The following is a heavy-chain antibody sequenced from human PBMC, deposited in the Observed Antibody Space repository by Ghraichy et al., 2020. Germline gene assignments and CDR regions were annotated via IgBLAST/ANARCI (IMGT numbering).Heavy chain of an antibody. V-gene: IGHV2-5*02. CDR2: IYWDDDK. J-gene: IGHJ4*02. CDR3: AHTYYYDSRLRY. CDR1: GFSLSTSGVG. D-gene: IGHD3-22*01. Sequence: SGPTLVKPTQTLTLTCTFSGFSLSTSGVGVGWIRQPPGKALEWLALIYWDDDKRYSPSLKSRFTITKDTSKNQVVLTMTNMDPVDTATYYCAHTYYYDSRLRYWGQGTLVTVSS.